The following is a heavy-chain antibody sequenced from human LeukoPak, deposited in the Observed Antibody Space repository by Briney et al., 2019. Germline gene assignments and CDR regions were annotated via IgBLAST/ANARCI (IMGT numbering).Heavy chain of an antibody. CDR3: ARDGSGRYYFDY. Sequence: MASETLSLTCTVSGGSISSYYWSWIRQPPGKGLEWIGYIYYSGSTNYNPSLKSRVTISVDTSKNQFSLKLSSVTAADTAVYYCARDGSGRYYFDYWGQGTLVTVPS. CDR2: IYYSGST. CDR1: GGSISSYY. D-gene: IGHD3-10*01. V-gene: IGHV4-59*01. J-gene: IGHJ4*02.